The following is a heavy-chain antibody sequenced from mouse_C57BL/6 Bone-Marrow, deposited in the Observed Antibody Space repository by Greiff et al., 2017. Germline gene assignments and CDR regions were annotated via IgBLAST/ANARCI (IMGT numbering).Heavy chain of an antibody. V-gene: IGHV14-4*01. CDR2: IDPENGDT. CDR3: TTVVHY. Sequence: EVQLQESGAELVRPGASVKLSCTASGFNINDDYMHWVKQRPEQGLEWIGWIDPENGDTEYASKFQGKVNITADTSSNTAYLQLSSLTYEDTAVYYCTTVVHYWGQGTTLTVSS. J-gene: IGHJ2*01. CDR1: GFNINDDY. D-gene: IGHD1-1*01.